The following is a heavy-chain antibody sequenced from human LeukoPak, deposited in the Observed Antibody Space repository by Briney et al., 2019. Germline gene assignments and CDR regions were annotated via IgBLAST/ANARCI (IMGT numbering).Heavy chain of an antibody. J-gene: IGHJ4*02. V-gene: IGHV3-30*18. CDR3: AKDRSSSGWYADY. CDR1: GFTFSSHG. D-gene: IGHD6-19*01. Sequence: GGSQRLSCAASGFTFSSHGIHWVRQAPGKGLEWVALISYDGSNKYYADSVKGRFTISRDNSKNTLFLQMNSLRAEDTAVYYCAKDRSSSGWYADYWGQGTLVTVSS. CDR2: ISYDGSNK.